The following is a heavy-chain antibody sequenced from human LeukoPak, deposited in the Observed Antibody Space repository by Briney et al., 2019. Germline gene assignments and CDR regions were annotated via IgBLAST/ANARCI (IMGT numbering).Heavy chain of an antibody. CDR2: IYYSGST. J-gene: IGHJ4*02. Sequence: SETLSLTCTVSGGSISSSSYYWGWIRQPPGKGLEWIGSIYYSGSTYYNPSLKSRVTISVDTSKNQFSLKLSSVTAADTVVYYCASRPWDTAMVALDYWGQGTLVTVSS. D-gene: IGHD5-18*01. CDR3: ASRPWDTAMVALDY. CDR1: GGSISSSSYY. V-gene: IGHV4-39*01.